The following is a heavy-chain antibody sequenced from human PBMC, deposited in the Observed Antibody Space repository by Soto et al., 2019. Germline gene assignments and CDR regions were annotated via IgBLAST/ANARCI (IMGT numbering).Heavy chain of an antibody. CDR3: ARDPWAADY. CDR1: GFTVSTKY. V-gene: IGHV3-66*01. Sequence: GGSLRLSCAASGFTVSTKYMSWVRQAPGKGLEWISVIYSGGSTFYADSVRGRFTISRDNSKNTVNLQMNSLRAEDTAVYYCARDPWAADYWGQGTLVTVSS. J-gene: IGHJ4*02. CDR2: IYSGGST. D-gene: IGHD3-16*01.